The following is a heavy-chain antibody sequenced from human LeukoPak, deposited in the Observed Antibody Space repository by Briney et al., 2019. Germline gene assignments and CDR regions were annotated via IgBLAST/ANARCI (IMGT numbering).Heavy chain of an antibody. CDR3: ARRLTQYDCFDP. J-gene: IGHJ5*02. D-gene: IGHD2-2*01. CDR2: TYYRSTWYN. Sequence: SQTLSLTCAISGDSISSNSVTWNWIRKSPSRGLEWLGRTYYRSTWYNDYAVSVRGRITVNPDTSKNQFSLHLNSVTPEDTAVYYCARRLTQYDCFDPWGQGILVTVSS. V-gene: IGHV6-1*01. CDR1: GDSISSNSVT.